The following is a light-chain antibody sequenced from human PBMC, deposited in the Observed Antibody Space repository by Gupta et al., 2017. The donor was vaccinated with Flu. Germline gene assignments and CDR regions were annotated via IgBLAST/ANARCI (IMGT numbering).Light chain of an antibody. CDR2: WAS. J-gene: IGKJ1*01. CDR1: QSVLYSSNNKNY. Sequence: KCKSSQSVLYSSNNKNYLAWYQHKSGQPPRLLIYWASTRESGVHDRFSGSGSGTDFTLTISSLQAEDVAVYYCHQYTTTPWTFGQGTKVEIK. CDR3: HQYTTTPWT. V-gene: IGKV4-1*01.